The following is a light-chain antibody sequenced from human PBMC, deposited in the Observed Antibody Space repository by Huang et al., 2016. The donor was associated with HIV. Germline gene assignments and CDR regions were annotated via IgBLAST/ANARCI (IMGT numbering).Light chain of an antibody. CDR3: QQSYTTPLT. CDR1: LSISTD. J-gene: IGKJ4*01. Sequence: DIQMTQSPSSLSASVGDRVIITCRASLSISTDLNWYQQKSGKAPHLLIYSASTLQTGVPSRISGGGSGTDFTLTISSLQPEDFATYYCQQSYTTPLTFGGGTKVEIK. CDR2: SAS. V-gene: IGKV1-39*01.